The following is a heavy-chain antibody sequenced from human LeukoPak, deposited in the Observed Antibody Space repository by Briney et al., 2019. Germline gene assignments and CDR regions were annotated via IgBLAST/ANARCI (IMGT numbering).Heavy chain of an antibody. CDR2: ISHSGTT. CDR1: GGSISSSTHF. J-gene: IGHJ4*02. V-gene: IGHV4-39*07. D-gene: IGHD1-1*01. CDR3: TREEGGTTVDY. Sequence: PSETLSLTCTVSGGSISSSTHFWGWIRQPPGKGLEWIGSISHSGTTYYNPSLKSRITISQDTSKNQFSLKVNSVTAADTAAYYCTREEGGTTVDYWGQGTLVTVSS.